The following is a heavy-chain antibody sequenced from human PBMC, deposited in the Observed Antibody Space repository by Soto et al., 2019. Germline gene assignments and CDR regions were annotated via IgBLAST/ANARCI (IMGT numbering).Heavy chain of an antibody. CDR2: ISGSGGST. D-gene: IGHD6-13*01. V-gene: IGHV3-23*01. CDR3: AKDGAAGYYHYMDV. J-gene: IGHJ6*03. Sequence: GGSLRLSCAASGFTFSSYAMSWVRQAPGKGLEWVSAISGSGGSTYYADSVKGRFTISRDNSKNTLYLQMNSLRAEDTAVYYCAKDGAAGYYHYMDVWGKGTTVTVSS. CDR1: GFTFSSYA.